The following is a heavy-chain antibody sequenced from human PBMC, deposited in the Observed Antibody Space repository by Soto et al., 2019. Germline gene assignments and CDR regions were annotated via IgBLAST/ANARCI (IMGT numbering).Heavy chain of an antibody. D-gene: IGHD3-16*01. CDR3: AYLRGFTGYPGD. Sequence: ASETLSLTCTVSGGSVSSESHYWSWIRQTPGKGLEWIGYIYYTGSTNYNPSLKGRVTMSVDTSRDQVSLRLRSVTRADTAVYYCAYLRGFTGYPGDWGQGTLVTVSS. CDR2: IYYTGST. V-gene: IGHV4-61*01. J-gene: IGHJ4*02. CDR1: GGSVSSESHY.